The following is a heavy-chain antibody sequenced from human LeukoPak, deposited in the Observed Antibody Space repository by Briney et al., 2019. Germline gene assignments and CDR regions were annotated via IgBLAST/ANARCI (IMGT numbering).Heavy chain of an antibody. D-gene: IGHD3-10*01. CDR2: NYYSGST. CDR3: ARFERVTYGSGTYVFYYFDY. J-gene: IGHJ4*02. Sequence: SETLSLTCTVSGGSISSSSYYWGWIRQPPGKGLEWIGSNYYSGSTYYNPSLKSRVTISVDTSKNQFSLKLSSVTAADTAVYYCARFERVTYGSGTYVFYYFDYWGQGTLVTVSS. V-gene: IGHV4-39*07. CDR1: GGSISSSSYY.